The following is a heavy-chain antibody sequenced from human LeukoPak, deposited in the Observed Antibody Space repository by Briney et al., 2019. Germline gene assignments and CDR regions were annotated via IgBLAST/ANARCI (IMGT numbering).Heavy chain of an antibody. D-gene: IGHD5-24*01. V-gene: IGHV3-7*01. J-gene: IGHJ3*02. CDR3: ARPREGRRDGYNYLGVAFDI. Sequence: GGSLRLSCAASGFTFSSYWMSWVRQAPGKGLEWVANIKQDGSEKYYVDSVKGRFTISRDNAKNSLYLQMNSLRAEDTAVYYCARPREGRRDGYNYLGVAFDIWGQGTMVTVSS. CDR2: IKQDGSEK. CDR1: GFTFSSYW.